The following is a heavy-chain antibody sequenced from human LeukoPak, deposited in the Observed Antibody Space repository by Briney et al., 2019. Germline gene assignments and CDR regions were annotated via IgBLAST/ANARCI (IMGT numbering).Heavy chain of an antibody. J-gene: IGHJ3*02. V-gene: IGHV3-15*01. Sequence: PGGSLRLSCAGSGFTVSDTWMSWVRQAPGKGLEWVGRIKSKGDGGKTDHAAPVKGRFTISRDDSKNTLNLQMNGLKPEDTAVYYCTTYNSRDAFDIWGQGTMVTVSS. CDR3: TTYNSRDAFDI. D-gene: IGHD2/OR15-2a*01. CDR1: GFTVSDTW. CDR2: IKSKGDGGKT.